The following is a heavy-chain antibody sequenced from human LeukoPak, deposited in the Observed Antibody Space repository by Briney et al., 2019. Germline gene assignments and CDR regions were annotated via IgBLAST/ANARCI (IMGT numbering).Heavy chain of an antibody. CDR3: ARGGSYFSS. Sequence: GGSLRLSCAASGFTFSDHWMSWVRQAPGKGLEWVANIKEDGSEKYYVDSVKGRFTISRDNAKNSLYLQMNILRAEDTAVYYCARGGSYFSSWGQGSLVTVYS. J-gene: IGHJ4*02. CDR2: IKEDGSEK. D-gene: IGHD1-26*01. V-gene: IGHV3-7*04. CDR1: GFTFSDHW.